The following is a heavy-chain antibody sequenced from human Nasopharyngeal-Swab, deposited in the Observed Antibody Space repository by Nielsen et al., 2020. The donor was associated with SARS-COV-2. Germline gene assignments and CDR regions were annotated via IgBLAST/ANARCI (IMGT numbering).Heavy chain of an antibody. CDR3: ARKQMWEYYFDY. J-gene: IGHJ4*02. D-gene: IGHD1-26*01. CDR2: ISPTGSVT. Sequence: WVRQAPGQGLEWMGIISPTGSVTMYAQNFQGRVTMTRDTSASTVYMELSSLRSEDTAVYYCARKQMWEYYFDYWGQGTLVTVPS. V-gene: IGHV1-46*01.